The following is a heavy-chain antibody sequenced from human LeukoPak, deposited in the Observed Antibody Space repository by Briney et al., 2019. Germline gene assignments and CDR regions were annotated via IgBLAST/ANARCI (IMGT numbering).Heavy chain of an antibody. Sequence: VGSLRLSCAASGFTFSSYGMSWVRQAPGKGLEWVSAISGSGGSTYYADSVKGRFTISRDNSKNTLYLQMNSLRAEDTAVYYCAGLPAYYYDTSGFYFDYWGQGTLVTVSS. CDR1: GFTFSSYG. CDR2: ISGSGGST. V-gene: IGHV3-23*01. J-gene: IGHJ4*02. D-gene: IGHD3-22*01. CDR3: AGLPAYYYDTSGFYFDY.